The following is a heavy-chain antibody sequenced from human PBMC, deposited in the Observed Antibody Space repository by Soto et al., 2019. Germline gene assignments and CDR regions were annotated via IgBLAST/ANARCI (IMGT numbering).Heavy chain of an antibody. CDR1: GASTSSTTYY. CDR3: ARSSSSSPAAFYFHYYMDV. V-gene: IGHV4-39*01. CDR2: VSYSGST. Sequence: SETLSLTCTVSGASTSSTTYYWGWIRQPPGKGLEWIGTVSYSGSTYYNPSLKSRVTISVDTSKNQFSLKLSSATAADTAVYYCARSSSSSPAAFYFHYYMDVWGKGTTVTVSS. D-gene: IGHD6-6*01. J-gene: IGHJ6*03.